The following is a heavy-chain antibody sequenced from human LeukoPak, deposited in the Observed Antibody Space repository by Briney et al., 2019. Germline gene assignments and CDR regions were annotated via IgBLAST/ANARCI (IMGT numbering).Heavy chain of an antibody. J-gene: IGHJ4*02. Sequence: PSETLSLTCTVSGGSISSYYWSWIRQPPGKGLEWIGYIYYSGSTNYNPSLKSRVTISVDTSKNQFSLKLSSVTAADTAVYYCAATDFGSGGNYWGQGTLVTVSS. CDR2: IYYSGST. CDR3: AATDFGSGGNY. V-gene: IGHV4-59*01. CDR1: GGSISSYY. D-gene: IGHD3-10*01.